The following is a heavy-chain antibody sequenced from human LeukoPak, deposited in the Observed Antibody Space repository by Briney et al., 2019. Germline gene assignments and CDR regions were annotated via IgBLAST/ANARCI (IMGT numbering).Heavy chain of an antibody. V-gene: IGHV4-34*01. CDR2: INHSGST. D-gene: IGHD6-19*01. J-gene: IGHJ4*02. CDR1: GGSFSAYY. Sequence: PSETLSLTCAVYGGSFSAYYWSWIRQPPGKGLEWIGEINHSGSTNYNPSLKSRVTISVDTSKNHFSLKLSSVTAADTGVYYCATREGHSSGWYGFDYWGQGTLVTVSS. CDR3: ATREGHSSGWYGFDY.